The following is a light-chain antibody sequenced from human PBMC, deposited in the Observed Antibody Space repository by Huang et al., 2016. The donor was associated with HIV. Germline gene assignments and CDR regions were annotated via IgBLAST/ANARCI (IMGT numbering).Light chain of an antibody. CDR3: QQSAVTPRT. Sequence: DIQITQSPSSLSASVGDRVIITCRASQNINRYLHWYQQQPGKAPKLLISGASKLQSGVPSSFSGSGSGTHFTLAISSLSPEDSATYYCQQSAVTPRTFGQGTKLEI. J-gene: IGKJ2*01. CDR1: QNINRY. CDR2: GAS. V-gene: IGKV1-39*01.